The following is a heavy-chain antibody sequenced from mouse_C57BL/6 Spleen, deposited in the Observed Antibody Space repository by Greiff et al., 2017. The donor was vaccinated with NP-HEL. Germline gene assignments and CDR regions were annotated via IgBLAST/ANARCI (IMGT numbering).Heavy chain of an antibody. CDR1: GYAFSSSW. CDR2: IYPGDGDT. J-gene: IGHJ3*01. D-gene: IGHD2-4*01. CDR3: ARDDYGRRFAY. Sequence: VQLQQSGPELVKPGASVKISCKASGYAFSSSWMNWVKQRPGKGLEWIGRIYPGDGDTNYNGKFKGKATLTADKSSSTAYMQLSSLTSEDSAVYFCARDDYGRRFAYWGQGTLVTVSA. V-gene: IGHV1-82*01.